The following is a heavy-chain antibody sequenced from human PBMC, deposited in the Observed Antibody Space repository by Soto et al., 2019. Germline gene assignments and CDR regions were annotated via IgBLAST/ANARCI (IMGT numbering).Heavy chain of an antibody. D-gene: IGHD6-6*01. V-gene: IGHV5-51*01. CDR2: IFPGDSDT. Sequence: GESLKISCKGSGYTFTSHWIGWVRQMPGKGLEWMGIIFPGDSDTRYSPSFQGQVTISADKSINTAYLQWSSLKASDTAIYYCARPLCVAGRCCFYFALDVWGQGTTVTVSS. J-gene: IGHJ6*02. CDR3: ARPLCVAGRCCFYFALDV. CDR1: GYTFTSHW.